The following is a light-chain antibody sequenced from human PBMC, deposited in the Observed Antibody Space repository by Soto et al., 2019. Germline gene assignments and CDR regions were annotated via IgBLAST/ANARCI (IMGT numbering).Light chain of an antibody. V-gene: IGKV3-15*01. CDR1: QSVNSY. Sequence: EKVMTQSPATLSMSPGERATLSCRASQSVNSYLACYQQKPGQAPRLLIYGASTRAAGITARFSRSGSGTELTLTSISLQSEDFAVYCCQQYTNWPSWTFGQGTKVEIK. CDR3: QQYTNWPSWT. J-gene: IGKJ1*01. CDR2: GAS.